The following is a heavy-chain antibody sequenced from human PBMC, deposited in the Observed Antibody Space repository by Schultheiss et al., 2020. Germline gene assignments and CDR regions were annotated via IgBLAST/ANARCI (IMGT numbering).Heavy chain of an antibody. Sequence: SETLSLTCAVSGGSISSSNWWSWVRQPPGKGLEWIGYISNTGNTNYNPSLKSRVTISVDTSKNQFSLKLSSVTAADTAVYYCARVTRGESGWYSIYYWGQGTLVTVSS. J-gene: IGHJ4*02. D-gene: IGHD6-19*01. CDR3: ARVTRGESGWYSIYY. CDR1: GGSISSSNW. V-gene: IGHV4-4*02. CDR2: ISNTGNT.